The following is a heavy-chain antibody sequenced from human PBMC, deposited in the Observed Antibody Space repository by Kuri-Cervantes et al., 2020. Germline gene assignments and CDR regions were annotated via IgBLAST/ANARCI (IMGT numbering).Heavy chain of an antibody. CDR1: GGSMSSYY. J-gene: IGHJ4*02. V-gene: IGHV4-59*01. Sequence: SETLSLTCTVSGGSMSSYYWSWIRQPPGKGLEWIGYIYYSGSTNYNPSLKSRVTISVDTSKNQFSLKLSSVTAADTAVYYCARGTDYDILTGYFLPYFDYWGQGTLVTVSS. D-gene: IGHD3-9*01. CDR2: IYYSGST. CDR3: ARGTDYDILTGYFLPYFDY.